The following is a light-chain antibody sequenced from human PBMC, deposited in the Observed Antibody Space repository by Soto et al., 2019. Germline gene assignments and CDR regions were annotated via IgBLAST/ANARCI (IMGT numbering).Light chain of an antibody. CDR3: QQYSSSPS. CDR2: GAS. J-gene: IGKJ5*01. V-gene: IGKV3-15*01. CDR1: QSVSSN. Sequence: EIVMTQSPATLSVSPGERATLSCRASQSVSSNLAWYQQKPGQAPRLLIYGASTRATGIPARFSGSGSGTEFTLTISSLQSEDFAVYYCQQYSSSPSFGQGTRLEIK.